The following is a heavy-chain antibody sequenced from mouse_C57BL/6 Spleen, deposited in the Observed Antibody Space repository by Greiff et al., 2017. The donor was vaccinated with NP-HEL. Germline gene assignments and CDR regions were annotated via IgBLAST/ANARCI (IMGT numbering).Heavy chain of an antibody. V-gene: IGHV1-55*01. CDR2: IYPGRGST. J-gene: IGHJ2*01. Sequence: QVQLQQPGAELVKPGASVKMSCKASGYTFTSYWITWVKQRPGQGLEWIGDIYPGRGSTNYNEKFKSKATLTVDTSCSTAYMQLSSRTSEDSAVYYCAGEGPTVPFDYWGQGTTLTVSS. D-gene: IGHD1-1*01. CDR3: AGEGPTVPFDY. CDR1: GYTFTSYW.